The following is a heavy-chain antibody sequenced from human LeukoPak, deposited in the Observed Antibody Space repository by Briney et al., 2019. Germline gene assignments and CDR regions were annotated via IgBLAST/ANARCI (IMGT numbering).Heavy chain of an antibody. Sequence: SETLSLTCTVSGGSISSYYWSWIRKPPGKGLEWIGYIYYSGSTNYNPSLKSRVTISVDTSKNQFSLKLSSVTAADTAVYYCARVGYDSSGYYRYYYYYMDVWGKGTTVTVSS. CDR1: GGSISSYY. D-gene: IGHD3-22*01. J-gene: IGHJ6*03. CDR3: ARVGYDSSGYYRYYYYYMDV. CDR2: IYYSGST. V-gene: IGHV4-59*01.